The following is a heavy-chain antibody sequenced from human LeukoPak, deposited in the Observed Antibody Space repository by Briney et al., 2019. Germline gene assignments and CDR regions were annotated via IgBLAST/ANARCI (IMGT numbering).Heavy chain of an antibody. CDR2: ISYDGSNK. CDR1: GFTFSSYG. V-gene: IGHV3-30*03. D-gene: IGHD2-15*01. Sequence: GGSLRLSCAASGFTFSSYGMHWVRQAPGKGLEWVAVISYDGSNKYYADSVKGRFTISRDNSKNTLYLQMNSLRAEDTAVYYCARDTRRYCSGGSCYFLGDYWGQGTLVTVSS. J-gene: IGHJ4*02. CDR3: ARDTRRYCSGGSCYFLGDY.